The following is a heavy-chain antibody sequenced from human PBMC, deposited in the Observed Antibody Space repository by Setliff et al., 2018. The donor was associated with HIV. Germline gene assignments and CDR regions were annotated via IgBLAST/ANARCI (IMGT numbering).Heavy chain of an antibody. CDR3: ARSNWSAAQYFDL. V-gene: IGHV5-51*01. D-gene: IGHD3-3*01. CDR2: TYPSDSET. J-gene: IGHJ2*01. Sequence: GESLKISCKGSGYSFTNYWIGWVRQMPGKGLEWMGITYPSDSETRYSPSFQGQVTISADKSITTAYLQWSSLKASDTAMYYCARSNWSAAQYFDLWGRGTLVTVSS. CDR1: GYSFTNYW.